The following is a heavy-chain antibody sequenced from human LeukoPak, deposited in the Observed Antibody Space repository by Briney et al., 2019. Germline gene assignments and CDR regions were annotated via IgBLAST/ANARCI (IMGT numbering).Heavy chain of an antibody. CDR2: ISYSGST. Sequence: SETLSLTCTVSGGSISSGDYYWSWIRQPPGKGLEWIGYISYSGSTNYNPSLKSRVTISVDTSKSQFSLKLSSVTAADTAVYYCATTPNPNYFDYWGQGALVTVSS. CDR3: ATTPNPNYFDY. V-gene: IGHV4-61*08. CDR1: GGSISSGDYY. J-gene: IGHJ4*02.